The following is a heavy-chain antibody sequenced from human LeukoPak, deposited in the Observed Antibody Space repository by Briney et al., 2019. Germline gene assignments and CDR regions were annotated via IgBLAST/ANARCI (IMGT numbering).Heavy chain of an antibody. J-gene: IGHJ4*02. CDR2: MNPNSGNT. CDR1: GYTFTSYD. CDR3: AREGPYDYVWGRRFDY. D-gene: IGHD3-16*01. Sequence: ASVKVSCKASGYTFTSYDINWVRQATGQGLEWMGWMNPNSGNTGYAQKFQGRVTMTRNTSISTAYMELSSLRSEDTAVYYCAREGPYDYVWGRRFDYWGQGTLVTVSS. V-gene: IGHV1-8*01.